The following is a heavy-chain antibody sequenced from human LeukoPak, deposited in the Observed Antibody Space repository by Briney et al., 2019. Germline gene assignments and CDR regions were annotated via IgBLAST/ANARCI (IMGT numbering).Heavy chain of an antibody. J-gene: IGHJ4*02. CDR3: ARGGYYGSGSYYPYHY. V-gene: IGHV4-34*01. CDR1: GGSFSGDY. CDR2: INHSGST. D-gene: IGHD3-10*01. Sequence: SETLSLTCAVYGGSFSGDYWSWIRQPPGKGLEWIGEINHSGSTNYNPSLKSRVTISVDTSKNQFSLKLSSVTAADTAVYYCARGGYYGSGSYYPYHYWGQGTLVTVSS.